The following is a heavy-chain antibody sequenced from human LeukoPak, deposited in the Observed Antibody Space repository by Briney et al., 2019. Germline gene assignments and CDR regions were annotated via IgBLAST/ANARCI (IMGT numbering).Heavy chain of an antibody. CDR1: GFTFSSYA. V-gene: IGHV3-23*01. CDR2: ISGSGGST. Sequence: PGGSLRLSCAASGFTFSSYAMSWVRQAPRKGLEWVSAISGSGGSTYYADSVKGRFTISRDNSKNTLYLQMNSLRAEDTAVYYCAKGYSSSSVSMGSDYWGQGTLVTVSS. J-gene: IGHJ4*02. CDR3: AKGYSSSSVSMGSDY. D-gene: IGHD6-6*01.